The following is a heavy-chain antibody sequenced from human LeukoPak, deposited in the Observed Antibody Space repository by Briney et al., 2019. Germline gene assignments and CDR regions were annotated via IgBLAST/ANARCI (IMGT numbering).Heavy chain of an antibody. CDR2: INHSGST. CDR1: GGSFSGYH. J-gene: IGHJ3*02. CDR3: ARGIIVGAPDAFDI. V-gene: IGHV4-34*01. D-gene: IGHD1-26*01. Sequence: SETLSLTCAVYGGSFSGYHWSWIRQPPGKGLEWIGEINHSGSTNYNPSLKSRVTISVETSKNQFSLKLSSVTAADTAVYYCARGIIVGAPDAFDIWGQGTMVTVSS.